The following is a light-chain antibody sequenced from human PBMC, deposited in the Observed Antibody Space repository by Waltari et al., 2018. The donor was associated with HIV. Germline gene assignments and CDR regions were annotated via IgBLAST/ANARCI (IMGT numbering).Light chain of an antibody. CDR3: GAWDDNLRGL. J-gene: IGLJ2*01. CDR1: DSNVGSHY. Sequence: QAVLTQTPSASASPGQKITISCSGSDSNVGSHYVYWYHQFPGRAPKLLLDKNNQRSSGVPDRVSGSKSGTAASLTISGLRSEDEGTYFCGAWDDNLRGLFGAGTKLTVL. V-gene: IGLV1-47*01. CDR2: KNN.